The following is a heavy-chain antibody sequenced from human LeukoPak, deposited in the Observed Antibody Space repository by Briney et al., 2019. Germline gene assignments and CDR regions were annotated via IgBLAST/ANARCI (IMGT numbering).Heavy chain of an antibody. CDR3: AKDSLTTITTSYFDY. D-gene: IGHD4-11*01. J-gene: IGHJ4*02. CDR2: IRYDGSNK. Sequence: QPGGSLRLSCAASGFTFSSYGMHWVRQAPGKGLEWVAFIRYDGSNKYYADSVKGRFTISGDNSKNTLYLQMNSLRAEDTAVYYCAKDSLTTITTSYFDYWGQGTLVTVSS. CDR1: GFTFSSYG. V-gene: IGHV3-30*02.